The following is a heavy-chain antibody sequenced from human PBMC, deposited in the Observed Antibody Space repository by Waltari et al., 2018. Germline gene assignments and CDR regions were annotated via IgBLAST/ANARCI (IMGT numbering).Heavy chain of an antibody. J-gene: IGHJ6*02. CDR1: GFTVSSNY. D-gene: IGHD2-15*01. CDR3: ARGAIVVVVAAGGYYGMDV. V-gene: IGHV3-53*01. Sequence: EVQLVESGGGLIQPGGSLRLSCAASGFTVSSNYMSWVRQAPGKGLEWVSVIYSGGSTYYADSVKGRFTISRDNAKNSLYLQMNSLRAEDTAVYYCARGAIVVVVAAGGYYGMDVWGQGTTVTVSS. CDR2: IYSGGST.